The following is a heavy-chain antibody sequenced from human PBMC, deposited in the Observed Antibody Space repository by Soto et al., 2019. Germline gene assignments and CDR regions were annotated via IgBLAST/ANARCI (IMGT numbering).Heavy chain of an antibody. V-gene: IGHV1-3*05. D-gene: IGHD2-2*01. CDR1: GYTFTSYA. CDR3: ASHPYCSSTSCYVRPLGY. CDR2: INAGNGNT. Sequence: QVQLVQSGAEEKKPGASVKVSCKASGYTFTSYAMHWVRQAPGQRLEWMGWINAGNGNTKYSQKFQGRVTITRDTSASTAYMELSSLRSEDTAVYYCASHPYCSSTSCYVRPLGYWCQGTLVTVSS. J-gene: IGHJ4*02.